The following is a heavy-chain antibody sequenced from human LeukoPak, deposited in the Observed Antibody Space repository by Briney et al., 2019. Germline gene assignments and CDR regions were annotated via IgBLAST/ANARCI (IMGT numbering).Heavy chain of an antibody. CDR3: GRDRANRAYCGGDCYSAVFDY. CDR2: ISSSSSYI. J-gene: IGHJ4*02. Sequence: GGSLRLSCAASGFTFGPYSMNWVRQAPGKGLEWVSSISSSSSYIYYGDSVKGRFTISRDNAKNSLYLQMNSLRAEDTAVYYCGRDRANRAYCGGDCYSAVFDYWGQGTLVTVSS. D-gene: IGHD2-21*02. V-gene: IGHV3-21*01. CDR1: GFTFGPYS.